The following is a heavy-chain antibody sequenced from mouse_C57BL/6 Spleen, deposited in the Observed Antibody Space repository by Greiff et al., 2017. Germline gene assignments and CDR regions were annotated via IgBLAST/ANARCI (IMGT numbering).Heavy chain of an antibody. V-gene: IGHV1-80*01. CDR1: GYAFSSYW. Sequence: VQLQQSGAELVKPGASVKISCKASGYAFSSYWMNWVKQRPGKGLEWIGQIYPGDGDTNYNGKFKGKATLTADKSSSTAYMQLSSLTSEDSAVYFCARGGYYGSSSYYFAYWGQGTTLTVSS. CDR2: IYPGDGDT. J-gene: IGHJ2*01. CDR3: ARGGYYGSSSYYFAY. D-gene: IGHD1-1*01.